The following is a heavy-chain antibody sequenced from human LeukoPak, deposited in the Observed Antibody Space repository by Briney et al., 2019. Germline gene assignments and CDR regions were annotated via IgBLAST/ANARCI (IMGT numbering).Heavy chain of an antibody. J-gene: IGHJ4*02. CDR2: IYYSGST. D-gene: IGHD3-3*01. V-gene: IGHV4-39*01. Sequence: SETLSLTCTVSGGSISSGGYYWGWIRQPPGKGLEWIGSIYYSGSTYYNPSLKSRVTISVDTSKNQFSLKLSSVTAADTAVYYCARQRSRFLEWLFDYWGQGTLVTVSS. CDR1: GGSISSGGYY. CDR3: ARQRSRFLEWLFDY.